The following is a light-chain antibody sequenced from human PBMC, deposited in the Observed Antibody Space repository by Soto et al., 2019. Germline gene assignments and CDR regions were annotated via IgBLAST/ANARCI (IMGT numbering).Light chain of an antibody. V-gene: IGKV1-5*03. Sequence: DIQMTQSPSTLSASVGGRVTITCRASQSISSWLAWYQQKPGKAPKRLIYKASSLESGVPSTFSGSGSGTEFTLTISSLQPDDFATYYCQKYDSYPWTFGQGTKVEIK. CDR1: QSISSW. CDR2: KAS. CDR3: QKYDSYPWT. J-gene: IGKJ1*01.